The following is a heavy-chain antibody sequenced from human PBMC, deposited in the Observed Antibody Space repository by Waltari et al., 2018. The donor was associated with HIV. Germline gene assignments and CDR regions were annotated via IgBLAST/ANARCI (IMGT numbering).Heavy chain of an antibody. Sequence: QVQLVESGGGVVQPGRSLRLSCAASGFRLSSDGMHWVRQAPGKGLEWVAVIWYDGSQKYYADSVKGRFTISRDNSKNMLYLQVNSLKAEDAALYYCAKGFCSSSNCYALDYWGQGTLVTVSS. CDR1: GFRLSSDG. CDR2: IWYDGSQK. CDR3: AKGFCSSSNCYALDY. J-gene: IGHJ4*02. V-gene: IGHV3-30*18. D-gene: IGHD2-2*01.